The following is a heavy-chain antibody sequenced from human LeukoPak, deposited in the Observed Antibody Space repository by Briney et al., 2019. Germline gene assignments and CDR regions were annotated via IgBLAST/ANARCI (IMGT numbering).Heavy chain of an antibody. V-gene: IGHV4-59*08. CDR2: IYYSGST. CDR1: GGSINSYH. Sequence: KASETLSLTCTVSGGSINSYHWSWIRQPRGEGLEWIGYIYYSGSTNYNPSLKSRPTISVDTSKNQFSLKLSSVTAADTAVYYCARHIYSSRDRASDIWGQGTMVTVSS. J-gene: IGHJ3*02. D-gene: IGHD6-13*01. CDR3: ARHIYSSRDRASDI.